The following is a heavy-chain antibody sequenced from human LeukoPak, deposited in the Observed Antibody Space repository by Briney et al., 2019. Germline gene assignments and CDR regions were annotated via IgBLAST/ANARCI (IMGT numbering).Heavy chain of an antibody. CDR1: GGSFSGYY. CDR2: INHSGST. D-gene: IGHD2-15*01. CDR3: ARGYCSGGSCYSGGIFDC. V-gene: IGHV4-34*01. J-gene: IGHJ4*02. Sequence: SETLSLTCAVYGGSFSGYYWSWIRQPPGKGLEWIGEINHSGSTNYNPSLKSRVTISVDTSKNQFSLKLSSVTAADTAVYYCARGYCSGGSCYSGGIFDCWGQGTLVTVSS.